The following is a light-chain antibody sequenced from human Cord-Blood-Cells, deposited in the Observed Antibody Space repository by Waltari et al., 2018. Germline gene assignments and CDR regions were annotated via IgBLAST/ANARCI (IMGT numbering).Light chain of an antibody. Sequence: EIVLTQSPGTLSLSPGERATLSCRASQSVSSSYLAWYQQKPGQAPRLLIYVASSRATGIPDRFSGSGSGTDFTLTISRLEPEDFAVYYCQQYGSSPPLTFGGETKVEIK. J-gene: IGKJ4*01. V-gene: IGKV3-20*01. CDR1: QSVSSSY. CDR2: VAS. CDR3: QQYGSSPPLT.